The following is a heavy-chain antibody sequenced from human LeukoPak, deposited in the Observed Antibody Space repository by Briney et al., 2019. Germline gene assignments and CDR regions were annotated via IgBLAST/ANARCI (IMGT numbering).Heavy chain of an antibody. J-gene: IGHJ5*02. V-gene: IGHV1-46*01. D-gene: IGHD3-10*01. CDR3: ATSFRAVNWFDP. CDR1: GYTFTRYY. Sequence: ASVKVSCKASGYTFTRYYMNWVRQAPGQGLEWMGIINPSGGSTNYAQKFQGRVTMTTDTSTSTTYMEVSSLRSEDTAVYYCATSFRAVNWFDPWGQGTLVTVSS. CDR2: INPSGGST.